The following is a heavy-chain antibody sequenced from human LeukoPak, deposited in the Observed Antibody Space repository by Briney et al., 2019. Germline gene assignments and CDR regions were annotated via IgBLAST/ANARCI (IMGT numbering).Heavy chain of an antibody. D-gene: IGHD6-13*01. J-gene: IGHJ3*02. CDR1: GGTFSSYA. CDR3: ARVRAAGPRDAFDI. CDR2: IIPIFGTA. Sequence: GASVKVSCKASGGTFSSYAISWVRQAPGQGLEWMGGIIPIFGTANYAQKFQGRVTITADESTSTAYMELSSLRSEDTAVYYCARVRAAGPRDAFDIWGQGTMVTVSS. V-gene: IGHV1-69*01.